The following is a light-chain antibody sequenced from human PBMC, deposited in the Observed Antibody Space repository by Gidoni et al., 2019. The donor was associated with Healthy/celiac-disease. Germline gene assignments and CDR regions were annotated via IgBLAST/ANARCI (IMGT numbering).Light chain of an antibody. CDR2: QDS. CDR3: QAWDSSTYVV. CDR1: KLGDKY. V-gene: IGLV3-1*01. Sequence: SSELTQPPSVSVSPGQTASITCSGDKLGDKYACWYQQKPGQSPLLVIYQDSKRPSGIPERFSGSNSGNTATLTISGTQAMDEADYYCQAWDSSTYVVFGGGTKLTVL. J-gene: IGLJ2*01.